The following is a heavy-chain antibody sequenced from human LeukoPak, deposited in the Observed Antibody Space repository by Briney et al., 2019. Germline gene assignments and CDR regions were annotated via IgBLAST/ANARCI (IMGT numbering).Heavy chain of an antibody. CDR2: MSSEGSGT. Sequence: PGGSLRLSCAASGFSLSGYWMHWVRQAPGKELVWVSRMSSEGSGTTYADSVKGRFTISRDNVKNTLYLQMNSLRAEDAAVYYCTRVQAGRSGLMDVWGRGTTVTVS. J-gene: IGHJ6*02. CDR3: TRVQAGRSGLMDV. D-gene: IGHD2-8*02. V-gene: IGHV3-74*01. CDR1: GFSLSGYW.